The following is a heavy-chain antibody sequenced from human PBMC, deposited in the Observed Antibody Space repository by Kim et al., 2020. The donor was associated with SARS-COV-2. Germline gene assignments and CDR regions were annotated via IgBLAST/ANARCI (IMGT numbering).Heavy chain of an antibody. V-gene: IGHV3-21*01. CDR3: ARGGLGSSSTRYFQH. D-gene: IGHD6-13*01. Sequence: SVKGRFTISRDNAKNSLYLQMNSLRAEDTAVYYCARGGLGSSSTRYFQHWGQGTLVTVSS. J-gene: IGHJ1*01.